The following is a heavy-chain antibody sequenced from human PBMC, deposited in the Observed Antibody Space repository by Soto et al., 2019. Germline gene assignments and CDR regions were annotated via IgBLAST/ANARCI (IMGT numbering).Heavy chain of an antibody. CDR1: GGSISSSSYY. CDR2: IYYSGST. V-gene: IGHV4-39*01. J-gene: IGHJ1*01. Sequence: SETLSLTCTVSGGSISSSSYYWGWIRQPPGKGLEWIGSIYYSGSTYYNPSLKSRVTISVDTAKNQFSLKRSSVTAADTAVYYCARQSLGRFLEWLQIYWGQGTLVTVSS. D-gene: IGHD3-3*01. CDR3: ARQSLGRFLEWLQIY.